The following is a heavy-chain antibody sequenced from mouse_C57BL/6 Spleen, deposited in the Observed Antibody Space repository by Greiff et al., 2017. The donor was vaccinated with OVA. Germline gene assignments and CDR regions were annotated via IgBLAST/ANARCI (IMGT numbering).Heavy chain of an antibody. CDR3: TRTGLRNYAMDY. V-gene: IGHV1-15*01. J-gene: IGHJ4*01. D-gene: IGHD2-4*01. CDR1: GYTFTDYE. Sequence: QVQLKESGAELVRPGASVTLSCKASGYTFTDYEMHWVKQTPVHGLEWIGAIDPETGGTAYNQKFKGKAILTADKSSSTAYMELRSLTSEDSAVYYCTRTGLRNYAMDYWGQGTSVTVSS. CDR2: IDPETGGT.